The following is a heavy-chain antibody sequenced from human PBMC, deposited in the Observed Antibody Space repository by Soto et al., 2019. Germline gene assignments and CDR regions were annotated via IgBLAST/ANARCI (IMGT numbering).Heavy chain of an antibody. CDR3: AKDGPYIVDTWYYMDV. J-gene: IGHJ6*03. CDR1: GFTFSSYA. Sequence: EVQLLESGGGLVQPGGSLRLSCAASGFTFSSYAMGWVRQAPGKGLEWVSAISGSGGSTYYADSVKGRFTISRDNSKNTLYLQMNSLRAEDTAVYYCAKDGPYIVDTWYYMDVWGKGTTVTVSS. V-gene: IGHV3-23*01. CDR2: ISGSGGST. D-gene: IGHD5-12*01.